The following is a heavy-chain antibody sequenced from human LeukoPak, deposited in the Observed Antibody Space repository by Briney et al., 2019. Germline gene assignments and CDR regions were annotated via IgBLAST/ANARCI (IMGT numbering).Heavy chain of an antibody. CDR2: ISSSSSYI. CDR3: AKGANDYGDYLYDY. J-gene: IGHJ4*02. CDR1: GFTFSSYS. V-gene: IGHV3-21*01. Sequence: PGGSLRLSCAASGFTFSSYSMNWVRQAPGKGLEWVSSISSSSSYIYYADSVKGRFTISRDNAKNSLYLQMNSLRAEDTAVYYCAKGANDYGDYLYDYWGQGTLVTVSS. D-gene: IGHD4-17*01.